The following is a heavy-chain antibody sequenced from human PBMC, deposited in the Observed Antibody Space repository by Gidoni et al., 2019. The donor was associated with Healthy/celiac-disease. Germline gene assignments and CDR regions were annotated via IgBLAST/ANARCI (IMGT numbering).Heavy chain of an antibody. Sequence: EVQLVESGGGLVQPGGSLRLSCAASGFTFSSYDMHWVRKATGKGLEWVSAIGTAGDTYYPGSVKGRFTISRENAKNSLYLQMNSLRDGDTAVYYCARDRWVYGEDYFYGMDVWGQGTTVTVSS. D-gene: IGHD3-10*02. J-gene: IGHJ6*02. CDR2: IGTAGDT. V-gene: IGHV3-13*01. CDR3: ARDRWVYGEDYFYGMDV. CDR1: GFTFSSYD.